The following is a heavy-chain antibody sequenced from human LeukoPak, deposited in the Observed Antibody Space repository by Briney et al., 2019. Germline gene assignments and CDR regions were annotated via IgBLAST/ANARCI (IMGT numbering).Heavy chain of an antibody. J-gene: IGHJ4*02. D-gene: IGHD2-21*01. CDR2: ISGSGGST. CDR3: ARDSPSDWVL. V-gene: IGHV3-23*01. Sequence: GGSLRLSCAASGLTFSSYAMSWVRQAPGKGLEWVSAISGSGGSTYYADSVKGRFTISRDDAKNSLYLQMNSLRAEDTAVYYCARDSPSDWVLWGQGTLVTVSS. CDR1: GLTFSSYA.